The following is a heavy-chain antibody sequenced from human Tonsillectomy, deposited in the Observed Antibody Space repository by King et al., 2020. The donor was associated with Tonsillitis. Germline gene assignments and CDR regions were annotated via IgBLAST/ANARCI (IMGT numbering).Heavy chain of an antibody. CDR1: GFTFSSYA. D-gene: IGHD1-14*01. V-gene: IGHV3-23*04. CDR2: ISDGGGRT. J-gene: IGHJ4*02. CDR3: ARDITTLTGKYFDN. Sequence: VQLVESGGGLVQPGGSLRLSCEASGFTFSSYAMSWVRQAPGKGLEWVSTISDGGGRTFYADSVKGRFTLSRDTSKNTLYLRMNSLRAEDTAIYYCARDITTLTGKYFDNWGRGTLVTVSS.